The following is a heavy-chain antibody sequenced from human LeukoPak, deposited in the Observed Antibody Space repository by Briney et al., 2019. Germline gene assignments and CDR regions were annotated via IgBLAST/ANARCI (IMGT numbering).Heavy chain of an antibody. CDR1: GFTFDDYA. D-gene: IGHD5-12*01. J-gene: IGHJ4*02. CDR3: AKDMGHSGYDVH. V-gene: IGHV3-9*01. Sequence: PGGSLRPSCAASGFTFDDYAMHWGRQAPGKGLEWVSGISWNSGSIGYADSVKGRFTISRDNAKNSLYLQMNSLRAEDTASYYCAKDMGHSGYDVHWGQGTLVTVSS. CDR2: ISWNSGSI.